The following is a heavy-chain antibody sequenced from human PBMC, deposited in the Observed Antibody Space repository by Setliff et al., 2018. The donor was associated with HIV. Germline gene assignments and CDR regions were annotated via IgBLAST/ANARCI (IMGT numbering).Heavy chain of an antibody. J-gene: IGHJ3*02. CDR1: GGSISSYY. D-gene: IGHD3-16*02. Sequence: PSETLSLTCTVSGGSISSYYWSWIRHQPGRGLEWIGNIYYNGITHYNPSLKSRLSISIDTSKNQFYLQLNSVTAADTSVFYCAREIVRVALDIWGPGTAVTVSS. V-gene: IGHV4-59*06. CDR2: IYYNGIT. CDR3: AREIVRVALDI.